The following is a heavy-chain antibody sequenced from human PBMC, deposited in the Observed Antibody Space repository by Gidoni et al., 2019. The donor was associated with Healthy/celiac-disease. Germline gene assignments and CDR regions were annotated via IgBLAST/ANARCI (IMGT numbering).Heavy chain of an antibody. Sequence: QVQLVQSGAEVKKPGASVKVSCKASGYTITGYYMHWVRQAPGQGLEWMGWINPNIGGTNYAQKFQGRVTMTRDTSISTAYMELGRLRSDDTAVYYCARTYYYDSSAWVIWGQGTLVTVSS. D-gene: IGHD3-22*01. CDR1: GYTITGYY. J-gene: IGHJ4*02. CDR3: ARTYYYDSSAWVI. CDR2: INPNIGGT. V-gene: IGHV1-2*02.